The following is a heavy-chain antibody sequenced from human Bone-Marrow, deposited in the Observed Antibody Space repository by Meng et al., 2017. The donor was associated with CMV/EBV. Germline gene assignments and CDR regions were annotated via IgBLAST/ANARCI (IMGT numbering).Heavy chain of an antibody. CDR2: ISAYNGNT. J-gene: IGHJ6*02. CDR1: GYTFTSYG. D-gene: IGHD2-2*01. Sequence: ASVKVSCKASGYTFTSYGISWVRQAPGQGLEWMGWISAYNGNTNYAQKLQGRVTMTTDTSTSTAYMELRSMRSDDTAVYYCARNEGYCSSTSCRNYYYYGMDVWGQGTTVTVSS. V-gene: IGHV1-18*01. CDR3: ARNEGYCSSTSCRNYYYYGMDV.